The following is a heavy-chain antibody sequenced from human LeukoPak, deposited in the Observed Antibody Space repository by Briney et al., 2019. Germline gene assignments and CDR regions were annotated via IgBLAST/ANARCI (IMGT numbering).Heavy chain of an antibody. Sequence: SETLSLTCAVYGGSFSGYYWSWIRQPPGKGLEWIGYIYYSGSTNYNPSLKSRVTISVDASKNQFSLKLSSVTAADTAVYYCARGRTLSGWYGLRWFDPWGQGTLVTVSS. CDR1: GGSFSGYY. CDR3: ARGRTLSGWYGLRWFDP. CDR2: IYYSGST. V-gene: IGHV4-59*01. J-gene: IGHJ5*02. D-gene: IGHD6-19*01.